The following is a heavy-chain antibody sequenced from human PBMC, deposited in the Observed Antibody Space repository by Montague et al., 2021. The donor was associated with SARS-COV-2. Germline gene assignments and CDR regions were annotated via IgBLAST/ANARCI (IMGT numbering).Heavy chain of an antibody. J-gene: IGHJ6*02. D-gene: IGHD2-21*02. Sequence: SETLSLTCAVYGRSFSGYYWSWIRQPPGKGLEWIGEINHSGSTNYNPSLKSRVTISVDTSKNQSSLKLSSVTAADTAVYYCARGSWHIMMVTAIRDGYYGMDVWGRGTTVTVSS. V-gene: IGHV4-34*01. CDR3: ARGSWHIMMVTAIRDGYYGMDV. CDR1: GRSFSGYY. CDR2: INHSGST.